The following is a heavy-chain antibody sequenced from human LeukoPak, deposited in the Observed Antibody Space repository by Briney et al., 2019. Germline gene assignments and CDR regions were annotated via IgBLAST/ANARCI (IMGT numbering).Heavy chain of an antibody. J-gene: IGHJ6*03. D-gene: IGHD2-15*01. V-gene: IGHV3-33*06. CDR3: AKGAEGTPKNYYYYMDV. Sequence: AGSLRLSCAASGFTFSSYGKHWVRQAPGKGLEWLAVIWYDGSNKYYADSVKGRFTISRDNSKNTLYLQMNSLRAEDTAVYYCAKGAEGTPKNYYYYMDVWGKGTTVTVSS. CDR2: IWYDGSNK. CDR1: GFTFSSYG.